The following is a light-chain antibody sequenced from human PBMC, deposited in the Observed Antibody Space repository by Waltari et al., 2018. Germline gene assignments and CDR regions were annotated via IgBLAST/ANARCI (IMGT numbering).Light chain of an antibody. CDR1: QRISNW. V-gene: IGKV1-5*03. CDR2: RAS. J-gene: IGKJ2*01. CDR3: QLYNSYVMYT. Sequence: DIQMSQSPSTLSASVGDRVTITCRASQRISNWLAWYQQKPGKAPKLLISRASTLESGVPSRFAGSGSGTEFTLTISSLQPDDFGTYYCQLYNSYVMYTFGQGTKLDIK.